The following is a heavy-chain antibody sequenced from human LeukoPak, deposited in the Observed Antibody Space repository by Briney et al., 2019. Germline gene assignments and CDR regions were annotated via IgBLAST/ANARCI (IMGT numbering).Heavy chain of an antibody. D-gene: IGHD2-2*01. V-gene: IGHV3-11*01. Sequence: GGSLRLSCAASGFTFSDYYMSWIRQAPGKGLEWVSYISSSDSTIYYADSVKGRFTISRDNAKNSLYLQMNSLRAEDTATYYCARGLPATLLDYWGQGTLVTVSS. CDR1: GFTFSDYY. CDR2: ISSSDSTI. CDR3: ARGLPATLLDY. J-gene: IGHJ4*02.